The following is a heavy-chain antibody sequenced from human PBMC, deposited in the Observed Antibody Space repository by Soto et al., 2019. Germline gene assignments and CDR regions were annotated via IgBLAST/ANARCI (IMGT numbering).Heavy chain of an antibody. CDR3: ARQGFGVLHGLVDV. V-gene: IGHV4-61*05. J-gene: IGHJ6*02. Sequence: SETLSLTCTVSGRSITYIKNHHCNWFRLPPGKGVVWVGYLSDIAYTRYNPSLKGRVSISVDTSKNQFSLTLTSVTAADTAVYYCARQGFGVLHGLVDVWGQGTTVTVSS. CDR1: GRSITYIKNHH. D-gene: IGHD3-10*01. CDR2: LSDIAYT.